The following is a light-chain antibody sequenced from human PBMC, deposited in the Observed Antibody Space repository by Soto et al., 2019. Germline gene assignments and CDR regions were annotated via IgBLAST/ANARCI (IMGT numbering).Light chain of an antibody. Sequence: GDRVTITCRASHNIERWMAWYQQKPGTAPKRLIYGASILQNGVPSRFGGSGSGTEFTLAISSLQPEDFATYYCQHYNSYSEAFGQGTKVDIK. V-gene: IGKV1-5*01. CDR1: HNIERW. J-gene: IGKJ1*01. CDR3: QHYNSYSEA. CDR2: GAS.